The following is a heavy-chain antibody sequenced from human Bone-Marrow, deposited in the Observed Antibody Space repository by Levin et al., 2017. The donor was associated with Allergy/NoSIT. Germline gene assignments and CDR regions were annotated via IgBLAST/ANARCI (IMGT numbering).Heavy chain of an antibody. D-gene: IGHD5-12*01. CDR2: ISYDGSNK. V-gene: IGHV3-30-3*01. J-gene: IGHJ6*03. Sequence: GGSLRLSCAASGFTFSSYAMHWVRQAPGKGLEWVAVISYDGSNKYYADSVKGRFTISRDNSKNTLYLQMNSLRAEDTAVYYCARDSGYDLFIYYYYMDVWGKGTTVTVSS. CDR3: ARDSGYDLFIYYYYMDV. CDR1: GFTFSSYA.